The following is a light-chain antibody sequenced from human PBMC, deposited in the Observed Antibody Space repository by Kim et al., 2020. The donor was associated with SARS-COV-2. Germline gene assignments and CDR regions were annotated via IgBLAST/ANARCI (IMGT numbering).Light chain of an antibody. Sequence: SPSARATLSCRASREVSAILAGDQPRPGQAPSLLSYAASTRATAIPARCGGSGTGTEFTLTSSSRRSGDLAVYYCQQYEKWPRTFGQGTKVDIK. CDR3: QQYEKWPRT. J-gene: IGKJ1*01. V-gene: IGKV3-15*01. CDR1: REVSAI. CDR2: AAS.